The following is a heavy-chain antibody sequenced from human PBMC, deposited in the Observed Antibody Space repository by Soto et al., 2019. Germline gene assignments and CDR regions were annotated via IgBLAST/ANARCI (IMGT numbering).Heavy chain of an antibody. D-gene: IGHD6-19*01. CDR2: IKEDGSEK. J-gene: IGHJ6*02. Sequence: EVQLVESGGGLVQPGGSLRLSCAASGFTLSVYWMSWVRQAPGKGLEWVANIKEDGSEKYYVDSVKGRFTLSRDNAKSLLYLQMNTLRVEDTAVYYCARVRIAVSYTHMDVWGQGTTVTVSS. V-gene: IGHV3-7*04. CDR1: GFTLSVYW. CDR3: ARVRIAVSYTHMDV.